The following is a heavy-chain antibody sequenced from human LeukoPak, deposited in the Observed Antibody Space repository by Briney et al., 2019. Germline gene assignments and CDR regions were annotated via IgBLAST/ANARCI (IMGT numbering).Heavy chain of an antibody. CDR2: INPNSGGT. D-gene: IGHD3-16*02. CDR3: AKPLSPYQYYFDH. Sequence: ASVKVSCKASGYTFTGYYMHWVRQAPGQGLEWMGWINPNSGGTNYAQKFQGRVTMTRDTSISAVYMELSRLRFDDTAVYYCAKPLSPYQYYFDHWGQGTLLSVSS. CDR1: GYTFTGYY. J-gene: IGHJ4*02. V-gene: IGHV1-2*02.